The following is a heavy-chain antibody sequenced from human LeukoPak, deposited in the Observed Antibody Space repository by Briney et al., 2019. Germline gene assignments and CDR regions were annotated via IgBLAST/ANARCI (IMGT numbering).Heavy chain of an antibody. V-gene: IGHV4-39*01. D-gene: IGHD3-10*01. Sequence: SETLSLTCTVSGGSISSSSCYWGWLRQPPGKGLEWIVSNYYSGSTYYIPSLKSRVTISVDTSKNQFSLKLSSVTAADTAVYYCARRVVRGVMRYYFDYWGQGTLVPVSS. J-gene: IGHJ4*02. CDR3: ARRVVRGVMRYYFDY. CDR1: GGSISSSSCY. CDR2: NYYSGST.